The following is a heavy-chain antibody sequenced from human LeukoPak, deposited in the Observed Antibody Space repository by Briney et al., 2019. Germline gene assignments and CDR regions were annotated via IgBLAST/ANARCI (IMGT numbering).Heavy chain of an antibody. J-gene: IGHJ4*02. CDR2: ISYDGSNK. CDR3: ARDRTYYDFWSGYYAFWRESKGFDY. V-gene: IGHV3-30*04. Sequence: GALRLSCAASGFTFSSYAMHWVRQAPGKGLEWVAVISYDGSNKYYADSVKGRFTISRDNSKNTLYLQMNSLRAEDTAVYYCARDRTYYDFWSGYYAFWRESKGFDYWGQGTLVTVSS. CDR1: GFTFSSYA. D-gene: IGHD3-3*01.